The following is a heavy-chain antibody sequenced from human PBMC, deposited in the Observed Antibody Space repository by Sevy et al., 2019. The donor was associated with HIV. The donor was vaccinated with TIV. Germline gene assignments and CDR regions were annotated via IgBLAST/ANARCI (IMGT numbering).Heavy chain of an antibody. J-gene: IGHJ6*03. CDR3: TSEYSTSVCMDV. Sequence: GGSLRLSCAASGFTFSGSAMHWVRQASGKGLEWVGRIRSKANSYATAYAASVKGRFTISRDDSKNTAYLQMNSLKTDDSAVYYCTSEYSTSVCMDVWGKGTTVTVSS. V-gene: IGHV3-73*01. D-gene: IGHD6-6*01. CDR2: IRSKANSYAT. CDR1: GFTFSGSA.